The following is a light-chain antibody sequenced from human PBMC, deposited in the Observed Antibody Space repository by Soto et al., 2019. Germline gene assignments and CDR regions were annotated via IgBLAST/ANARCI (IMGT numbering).Light chain of an antibody. CDR1: QSISSY. CDR2: DVS. V-gene: IGKV1-5*01. CDR3: QQYNSYPWT. Sequence: DIQMTQSPSTLSASVGDRVTITCRASQSISSYLNWYQQKPGKAPKLLIYDVSSLESGVPSRFSGSGSGTEFTLTISSLQPDDFATYYCQQYNSYPWTFGQGTKVDIK. J-gene: IGKJ1*01.